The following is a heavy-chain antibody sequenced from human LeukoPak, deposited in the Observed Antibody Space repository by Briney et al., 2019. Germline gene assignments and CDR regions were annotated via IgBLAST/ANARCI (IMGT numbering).Heavy chain of an antibody. CDR2: IYYSGST. CDR1: GGSISSSSYY. D-gene: IGHD3-10*01. V-gene: IGHV4-39*07. CDR3: ARGSYYPGNSEFDY. J-gene: IGHJ4*02. Sequence: SETLSLTCTVSGGSISSSSYYWGWIRQPPGKGLEWIGSIYYSGSTYYNPSLKSRVTISVDTSKNQFSLKLSSVTAADTAVYYCARGSYYPGNSEFDYWGQGTLVTVSS.